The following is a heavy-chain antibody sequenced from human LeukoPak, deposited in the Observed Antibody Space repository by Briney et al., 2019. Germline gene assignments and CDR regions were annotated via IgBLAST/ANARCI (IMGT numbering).Heavy chain of an antibody. D-gene: IGHD5-18*01. J-gene: IGHJ4*02. CDR1: GYSFTSYW. CDR3: ARRRGYTDGLDH. Sequence: GESLKISCEGSGYSFTSYWIGWVRQMPGKGLEWMGIIYPGDSETGYSPSFQGQVAISADKSTSTAFLQWNSLKASDTAIHYCARRRGYTDGLDHWGQGTLVTVSS. CDR2: IYPGDSET. V-gene: IGHV5-51*01.